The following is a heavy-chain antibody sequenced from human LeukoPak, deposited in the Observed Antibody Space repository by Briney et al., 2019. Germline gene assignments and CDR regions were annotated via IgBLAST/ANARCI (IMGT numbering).Heavy chain of an antibody. J-gene: IGHJ4*02. D-gene: IGHD3-9*01. CDR3: AKLTAALVIRAFVDY. Sequence: GGSLRLSCAASGFTFSNYAMNWVRQAPGKGLEWVSAISGSGGSTYYADSVKGRFTLSRDNSKNTLFLQMNSLRTEDTAVYFCAKLTAALVIRAFVDYWGQGTLVTVSS. CDR2: ISGSGGST. CDR1: GFTFSNYA. V-gene: IGHV3-23*01.